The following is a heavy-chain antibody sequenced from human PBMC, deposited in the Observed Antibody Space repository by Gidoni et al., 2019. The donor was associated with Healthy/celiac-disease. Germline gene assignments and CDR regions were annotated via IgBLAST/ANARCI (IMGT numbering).Heavy chain of an antibody. CDR1: GGSISSYY. V-gene: IGHV4-59*12. CDR3: ARAPTYSSSWYQRAGDAFDI. CDR2: IYYSGST. D-gene: IGHD6-13*01. J-gene: IGHJ3*02. Sequence: QVQLQESGPGLVKPSETLSLTCTVSGGSISSYYWSWIRQPPGKGLEWIGYIYYSGSTNYNPSLKSRVTISVDTSKNQFSLKLSSVTAADTAVYYCARAPTYSSSWYQRAGDAFDIWGQGTMVTVSS.